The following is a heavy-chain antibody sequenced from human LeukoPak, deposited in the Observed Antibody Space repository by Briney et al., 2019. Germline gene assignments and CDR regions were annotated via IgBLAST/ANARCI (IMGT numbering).Heavy chain of an antibody. J-gene: IGHJ4*02. CDR2: ISGSGGST. Sequence: PGGSLRLSCAASGFTFSSYGMSWVRQAPGKGLEWVLAISGSGGSTYYADSVKGRFTISRDNSKNTLYLQMNSLRAEDAAVFYCAKGTGPVVITTFYFDYWGQGTLVTVSS. CDR1: GFTFSSYG. CDR3: AKGTGPVVITTFYFDY. D-gene: IGHD3-22*01. V-gene: IGHV3-23*01.